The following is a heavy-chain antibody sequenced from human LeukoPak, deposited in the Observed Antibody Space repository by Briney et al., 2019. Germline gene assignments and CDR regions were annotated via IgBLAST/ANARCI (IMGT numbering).Heavy chain of an antibody. CDR1: GYSISSGYY. D-gene: IGHD3-22*01. V-gene: IGHV4-38-2*02. J-gene: IGHJ6*03. CDR3: TRGSIAYYYMDV. Sequence: SETLSLTCTVSGYSISSGYYWGWIRQPPGKGLEWIGNIYYSGSTNYNPSLKGRVTISVDTSKNQFSLKLSSVTAADTAVYYCTRGSIAYYYMDVWGKGTTVTISS. CDR2: IYYSGST.